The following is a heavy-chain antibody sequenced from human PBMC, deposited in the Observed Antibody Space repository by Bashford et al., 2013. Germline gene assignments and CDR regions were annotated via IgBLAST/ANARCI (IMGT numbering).Heavy chain of an antibody. CDR3: ARGGTVTSFDY. J-gene: IGHJ4*02. V-gene: IGHV4-31*03. CDR1: GGSISSGGYY. D-gene: IGHD4-11*01. CDR2: IYYSGST. Sequence: SSETLSLTCTVSGGSISSGGYYWSWIRQHPGKGLEWIGYIYYSGSTYYNPSLKSRVTISVDTSKNQFSLKLSSVTAADTAVYYCARGGTVTSFDYWGQGTLVTVSS.